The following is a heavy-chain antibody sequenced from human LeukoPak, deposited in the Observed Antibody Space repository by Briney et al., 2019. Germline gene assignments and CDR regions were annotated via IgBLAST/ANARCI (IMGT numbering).Heavy chain of an antibody. CDR2: INPNSGGT. Sequence: ASVRVSCEASGYTFTGDYMHWVRQAPGQGLGWMGWINPNSGGTNYAQKFQGWVTITRDTSISTAYMELRRLRSDDTAVYYCARESCSGGSCYSFGLGAFDIWGQGTMVTVSS. D-gene: IGHD2-15*01. J-gene: IGHJ3*02. V-gene: IGHV1-2*04. CDR3: ARESCSGGSCYSFGLGAFDI. CDR1: GYTFTGDY.